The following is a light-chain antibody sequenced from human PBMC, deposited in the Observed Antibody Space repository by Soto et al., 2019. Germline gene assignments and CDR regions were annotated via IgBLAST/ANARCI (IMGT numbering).Light chain of an antibody. V-gene: IGLV2-14*01. Sequence: QSALTQPASVSGSPGQSIAISCTGTSSDIGAYNYVSWYQQHPGKAPKLLLSEVSNRPSGVSDRFSGSKSGNTASLTISGLQAEDEADYYCSSFTSAYTFVFGTGTKVNVL. CDR3: SSFTSAYTFV. CDR1: SSDIGAYNY. CDR2: EVS. J-gene: IGLJ1*01.